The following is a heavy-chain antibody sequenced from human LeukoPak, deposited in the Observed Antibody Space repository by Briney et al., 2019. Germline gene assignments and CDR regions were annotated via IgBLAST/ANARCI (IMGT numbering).Heavy chain of an antibody. D-gene: IGHD1-1*01. J-gene: IGHJ4*02. CDR2: ISDDGSNR. CDR3: ARGEGNWHFDY. CDR1: GFTFSRHA. Sequence: PGGSLRLSCAASGFTFSRHAIHWVRQAPGKGLEWVTVISDDGSNRYYADSVKGRFTISRDNSKNTLYVQMNSLRAEDTAVYYCARGEGNWHFDYWGQGTLVTVSS. V-gene: IGHV3-30-3*01.